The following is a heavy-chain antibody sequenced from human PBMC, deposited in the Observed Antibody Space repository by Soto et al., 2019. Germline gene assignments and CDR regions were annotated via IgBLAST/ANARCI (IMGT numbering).Heavy chain of an antibody. V-gene: IGHV4-39*01. J-gene: IGHJ3*01. CDR1: GGSISSSSYY. CDR2: IYYSGST. Sequence: SETLSLTCTVYGGSISSSSYYWGWIRQPPGKGLEWLGSIYYSGSTYYNPSLKSRFTISVDTSKNQFSLKLSSVTAADTAVYYCASTCSSTSFHGKLGAFDFCYQATMVTVSS. CDR3: ASTCSSTSFHGKLGAFDF. D-gene: IGHD2-2*01.